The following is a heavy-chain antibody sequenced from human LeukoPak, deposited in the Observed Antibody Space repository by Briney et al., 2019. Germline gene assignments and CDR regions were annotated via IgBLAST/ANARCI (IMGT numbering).Heavy chain of an antibody. V-gene: IGHV6-1*01. CDR2: TYYRSKWYN. J-gene: IGHJ6*02. D-gene: IGHD5-12*01. CDR1: GDSTSSNSVA. Sequence: SQTLSLTCAISGDSTSSNSVAWNWIRQSPSRGLEWLGRTYYRSKWYNDYAVSVKSRITINPDTSKNQFSLQLNSVTPEDTAVYYCARETYSPTYGMDVWGQGTTVTVSS. CDR3: ARETYSPTYGMDV.